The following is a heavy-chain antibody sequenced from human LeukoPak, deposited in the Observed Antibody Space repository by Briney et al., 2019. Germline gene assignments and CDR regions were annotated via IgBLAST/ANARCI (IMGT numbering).Heavy chain of an antibody. J-gene: IGHJ4*02. V-gene: IGHV4-34*04. CDR2: INNSGNT. CDR1: GGSFIGYH. D-gene: IGHD4-23*01. Sequence: SETLSLTCAVSGGSFIGYHWNWIRQPPGKGLEWIGEINNSGNTNNNPSPKSQGIITVDASKNQFSLKLKSVSAADTRVSYCARYPTAVVTLRYYFDDWGQGTLVPVSS. CDR3: ARYPTAVVTLRYYFDD.